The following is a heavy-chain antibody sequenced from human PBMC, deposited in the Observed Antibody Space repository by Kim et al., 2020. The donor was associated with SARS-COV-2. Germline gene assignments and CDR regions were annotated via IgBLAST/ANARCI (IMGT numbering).Heavy chain of an antibody. Sequence: GGSLRLSCSASGFIFSSYAMHWLRQAPGKGLEHVAAIRSSGDATLYADSVKGRFTIYRDNSKNALYLQMGSLRADDTAVYYCVKAVPPWELDYWGQGVLVTVSS. CDR3: VKAVPPWELDY. CDR2: IRSSGDAT. V-gene: IGHV3-64D*06. D-gene: IGHD1-26*01. J-gene: IGHJ4*02. CDR1: GFIFSSYA.